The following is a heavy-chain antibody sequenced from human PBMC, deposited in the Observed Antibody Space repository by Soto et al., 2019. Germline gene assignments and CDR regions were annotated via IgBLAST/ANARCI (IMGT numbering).Heavy chain of an antibody. CDR1: GGSVSSSKYY. Sequence: SETLSLTCTVSGGSVSSSKYYWGWIRQPPGKRLEWIGIISYSGTTYYNPSLKSRVTMSVDPSKNHFSLKLSSVTAADTGIYYCARSGYFDYFDYWGQGTLVTVSS. CDR2: ISYSGTT. CDR3: ARSGYFDYFDY. D-gene: IGHD3-22*01. V-gene: IGHV4-39*02. J-gene: IGHJ4*02.